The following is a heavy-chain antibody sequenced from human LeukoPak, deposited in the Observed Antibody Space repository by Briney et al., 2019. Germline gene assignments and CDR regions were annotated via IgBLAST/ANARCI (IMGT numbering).Heavy chain of an antibody. CDR2: ISHSGASI. J-gene: IGHJ6*03. Sequence: GGSMRLSCAASGFTFNTYSMIWVRQAPGKGLEWISSISHSGASIHYADSVRGRFTISRDNAQNSLYLQMNSLRAEDTAVYYCARGDSNWYYYYYMDVWGRGTTVTVSS. CDR3: ARGDSNWYYYYYMDV. CDR1: GFTFNTYS. V-gene: IGHV3-21*01.